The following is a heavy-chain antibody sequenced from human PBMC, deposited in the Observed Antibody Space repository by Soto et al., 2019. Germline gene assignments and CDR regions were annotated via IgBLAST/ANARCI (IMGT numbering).Heavy chain of an antibody. V-gene: IGHV1-46*01. D-gene: IGHD6-13*01. CDR2: INPSGDST. Sequence: QVHLVQSGAEVKKPGASVKISCKASGYSFTSYHMHWVRRAPGQGLEWMGIINPSGDSTNYAQKFQGRVTLTRDTTTNTDYMELSSLRSEDTAVYYCARDNSIAAAGSWWFDPWGQGTLVTVPS. CDR3: ARDNSIAAAGSWWFDP. CDR1: GYSFTSYH. J-gene: IGHJ5*02.